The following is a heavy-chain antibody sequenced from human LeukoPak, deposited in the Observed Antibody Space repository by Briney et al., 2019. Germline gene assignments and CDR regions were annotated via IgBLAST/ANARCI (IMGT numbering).Heavy chain of an antibody. J-gene: IGHJ4*02. V-gene: IGHV1-46*01. D-gene: IGHD1-26*01. CDR1: GYTFTSYY. Sequence: ASVKVSCKASGYTFTSYYMHWVRQAPGQGLEWMGIINPSGGSTSYAQKFQGRVTMTRDTSTSTVYMELSSLRSEDTAVYYCARDAFRGGVSGSYSGYWGQGTLVTVSS. CDR3: ARDAFRGGVSGSYSGY. CDR2: INPSGGST.